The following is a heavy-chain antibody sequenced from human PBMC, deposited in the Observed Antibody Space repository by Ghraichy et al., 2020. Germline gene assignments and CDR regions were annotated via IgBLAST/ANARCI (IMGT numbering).Heavy chain of an antibody. D-gene: IGHD4-23*01. CDR1: GFSFSSYA. CDR2: ISGSGGNT. Sequence: LSLTCAASGFSFSSYALDWVRQAPGKGLEWVSVISGSGGNTYYADSVKGRFTISRDNYQNIMYLQINSLRAEDTAVYYCAKAVYGGESGGYYFDFWGQGTLVAVSS. V-gene: IGHV3-23*01. J-gene: IGHJ4*02. CDR3: AKAVYGGESGGYYFDF.